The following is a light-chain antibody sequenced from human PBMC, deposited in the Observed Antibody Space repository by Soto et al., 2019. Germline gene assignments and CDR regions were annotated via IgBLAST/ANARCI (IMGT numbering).Light chain of an antibody. Sequence: QSVLTQPPSVPGAPAQRVTISCTWSSSNIGAAYDVHWYQQFPGTAPKLLIFANTNRPSRVPGRFSGSKSGTSASLAITELQAEDEADYYCQSYDTSVTAFVFVTGTKVTVL. CDR3: QSYDTSVTAFV. CDR2: ANT. CDR1: SSNIGAAYD. J-gene: IGLJ1*01. V-gene: IGLV1-40*01.